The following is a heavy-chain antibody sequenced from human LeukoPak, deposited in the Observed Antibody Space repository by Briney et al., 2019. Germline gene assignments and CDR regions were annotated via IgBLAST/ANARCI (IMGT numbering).Heavy chain of an antibody. CDR1: GYTFTGYY. CDR3: ARSPYCTNGVCYTDYYYYYMDV. V-gene: IGHV1-2*02. CDR2: INPNSGGT. Sequence: ASVKVSCKASGYTFTGYYMHWVRQAPGQGLEWMGWINPNSGGTNYAQKFQGRVTMTRDTSISTAYMELSRLRSDDTAVYYCARSPYCTNGVCYTDYYYYYMDVWGKGTTVTVSS. J-gene: IGHJ6*03. D-gene: IGHD2-8*01.